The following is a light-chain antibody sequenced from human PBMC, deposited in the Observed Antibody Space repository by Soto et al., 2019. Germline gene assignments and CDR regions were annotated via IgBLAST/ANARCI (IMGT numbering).Light chain of an antibody. V-gene: IGKV1-6*01. CDR2: GAS. J-gene: IGKJ1*01. CDR3: LQDINYPWT. CDR1: QGIGNA. Sequence: AIKLTQSPSSLSASVGDRVALSCRASQGIGNALGWYQQEPGKPPKVLIYGASNLQSGVPPRFSGSGSGTDFTLAISSLQPEDSATYYCLQDINYPWTFGQGTKVDIK.